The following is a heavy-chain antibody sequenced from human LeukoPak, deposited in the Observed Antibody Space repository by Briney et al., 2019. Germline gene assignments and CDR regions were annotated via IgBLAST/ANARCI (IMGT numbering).Heavy chain of an antibody. J-gene: IGHJ5*02. CDR1: GFTFSDYY. V-gene: IGHV3-74*01. Sequence: PGGSLRLSCAASGFTFSDYYMSWIRQAPGKGLVWVSRINSDGSSTSYADSVKGRFTISRDNAKNTLYLQMNSLRAEDTAVYYCASGWDYYGPFDPWGQGTLVTVSS. D-gene: IGHD3-10*01. CDR3: ASGWDYYGPFDP. CDR2: INSDGSST.